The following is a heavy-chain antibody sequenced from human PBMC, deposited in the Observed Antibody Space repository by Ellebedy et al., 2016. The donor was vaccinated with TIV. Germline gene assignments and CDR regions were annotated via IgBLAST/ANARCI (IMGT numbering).Heavy chain of an antibody. D-gene: IGHD6-13*01. V-gene: IGHV3-74*01. Sequence: GGSLRLSCAASGFTFSSYSMTWVRQAPGKGLVWVSRINTDGSSINYADSVKGRFTISRDNAKNTQYLQMNSLRADDTAIYYCVRGGLPAAGDYWGQGTLVTVSS. CDR2: INTDGSSI. CDR3: VRGGLPAAGDY. CDR1: GFTFSSYS. J-gene: IGHJ4*02.